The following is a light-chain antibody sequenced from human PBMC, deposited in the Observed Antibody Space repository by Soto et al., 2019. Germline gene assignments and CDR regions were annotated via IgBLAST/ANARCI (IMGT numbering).Light chain of an antibody. J-gene: IGKJ2*01. Sequence: EIVLTQSPAALSLSPGERATLSCRASQSVSSYLAWYQQKPGQAPKLLIYDASNKATSIPARFSGSGSGTDITLTTSSLEPEDFAVYYCQQRSNWPYTFGQGTKLEIK. V-gene: IGKV3-11*01. CDR2: DAS. CDR3: QQRSNWPYT. CDR1: QSVSSY.